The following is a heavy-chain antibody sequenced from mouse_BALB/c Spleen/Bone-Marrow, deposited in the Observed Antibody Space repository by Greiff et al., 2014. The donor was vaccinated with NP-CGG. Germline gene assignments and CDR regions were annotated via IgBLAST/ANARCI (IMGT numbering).Heavy chain of an antibody. D-gene: IGHD2-2*01. CDR2: IAPGSGST. Sequence: DLVKPGASVKLSCKTSGYTFTNYWINLIKQRPGQGLEWLGRIAPGSGSTYYNEMFKVKAPLTVDTSSSTAYIQLSSLSSEDSAVYFCARERYGYDGWYFDVWGAGTTVTVSS. J-gene: IGHJ1*01. CDR3: ARERYGYDGWYFDV. V-gene: IGHV1S41*01. CDR1: GYTFTNYW.